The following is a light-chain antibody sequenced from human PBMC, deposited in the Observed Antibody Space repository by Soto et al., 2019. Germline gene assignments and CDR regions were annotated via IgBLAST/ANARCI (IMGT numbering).Light chain of an antibody. Sequence: EIVLTQSPGTLPLSPGERATLSCRASQSVSSSYLAWYQQKPGQAPRLLICGASSRATGIPDRFSGSGSGTDFTLTISRLEPEDFAVYYCQQYGSSPPYTFGQGTKLEIK. CDR1: QSVSSSY. CDR2: GAS. CDR3: QQYGSSPPYT. J-gene: IGKJ2*01. V-gene: IGKV3-20*01.